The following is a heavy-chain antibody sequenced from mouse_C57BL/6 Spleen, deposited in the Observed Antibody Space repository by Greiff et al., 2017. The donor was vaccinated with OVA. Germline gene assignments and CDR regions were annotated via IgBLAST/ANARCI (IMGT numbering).Heavy chain of an antibody. D-gene: IGHD1-1*01. CDR1: GYTFTSYW. V-gene: IGHV1-52*01. J-gene: IGHJ2*01. Sequence: QVQLQQPGAELVRPGSSVKLSCKASGYTFTSYWMHWVKQRPIQGLEWIGNIDPSDSETHYNQKFKDKATLTVDKSSSTAYMQLSSLTSEDSTVYYCARDVRWYFDYWGQGTTLTVSS. CDR3: ARDVRWYFDY. CDR2: IDPSDSET.